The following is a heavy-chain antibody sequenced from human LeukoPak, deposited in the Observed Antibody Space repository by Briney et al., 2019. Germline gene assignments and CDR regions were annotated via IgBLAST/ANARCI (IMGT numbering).Heavy chain of an antibody. Sequence: GGSLRLSCAASGFTFSSYSMNWVRQAPGRGLEWVSSISSSSSYIYYADSVKGRFTISRDNAKNTLYLQMNSLRAEDTAVYYCASLLNLDAFDIWGQGTMVTVSS. CDR1: GFTFSSYS. V-gene: IGHV3-21*01. J-gene: IGHJ3*02. D-gene: IGHD1-14*01. CDR2: ISSSSSYI. CDR3: ASLLNLDAFDI.